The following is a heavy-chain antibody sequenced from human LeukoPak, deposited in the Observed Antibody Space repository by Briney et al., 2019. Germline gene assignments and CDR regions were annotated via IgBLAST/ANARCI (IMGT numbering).Heavy chain of an antibody. V-gene: IGHV4-39*01. Sequence: SETLSLTCTVSGGSISSSSYYWGWVRQPPGKGLEWIGSIYYSGSTYYHPSLKSRVTISVDTSKNQFSLKLSSVTAADTAVYYCARQTYYYNNSGYFDYWGQGTLVTVSS. CDR1: GGSISSSSYY. J-gene: IGHJ4*02. CDR2: IYYSGST. CDR3: ARQTYYYNNSGYFDY. D-gene: IGHD3-22*01.